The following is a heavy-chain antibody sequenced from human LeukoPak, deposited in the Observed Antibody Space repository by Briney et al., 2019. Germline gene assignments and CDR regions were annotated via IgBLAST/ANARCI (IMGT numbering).Heavy chain of an antibody. Sequence: SVTVSCTASGGTFSNFAISWVRQAPGEGLERMGGISPIINRPPYAPNFQGRVTITADESTSTAYMELSGVRSDDTAVYFCARQGNQLLYYFYYVDGWGNGTTVTVS. J-gene: IGHJ6*03. CDR1: GGTFSNFA. CDR2: ISPIINRP. CDR3: ARQGNQLLYYFYYVDG. D-gene: IGHD1-14*01. V-gene: IGHV1-69*13.